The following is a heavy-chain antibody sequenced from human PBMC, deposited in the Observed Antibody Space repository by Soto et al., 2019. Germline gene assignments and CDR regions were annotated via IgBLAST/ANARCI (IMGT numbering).Heavy chain of an antibody. D-gene: IGHD6-13*01. Sequence: GGSLRLSCAASGFTFSGYCMHWVRQAPGQELVGVSRIKNDGTITDYADSVKGRFTISRDNSKNTLYLQMNSLRAEDTAVYYCAKASYSSSKFDYWGQGTLVTVSS. V-gene: IGHV3-74*01. J-gene: IGHJ4*02. CDR2: IKNDGTIT. CDR1: GFTFSGYC. CDR3: AKASYSSSKFDY.